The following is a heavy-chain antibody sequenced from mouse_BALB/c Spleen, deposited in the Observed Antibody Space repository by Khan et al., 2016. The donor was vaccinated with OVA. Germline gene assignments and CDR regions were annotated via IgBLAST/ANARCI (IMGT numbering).Heavy chain of an antibody. CDR2: ISSGGTYT. CDR1: GFTFSSYA. CDR3: VRDYYGSSYEDY. D-gene: IGHD1-1*01. Sequence: VQLKESGGTLVKPGGSLKLSCAASGFTFSSYAMSWVRQTPEKRLEWVATISSGGTYTYYPDSVKGRFTISRDNAKNTLYLQMSSLRSEDTAMYYCVRDYYGSSYEDYWGQGTTLTVSS. J-gene: IGHJ2*01. V-gene: IGHV5-9-3*01.